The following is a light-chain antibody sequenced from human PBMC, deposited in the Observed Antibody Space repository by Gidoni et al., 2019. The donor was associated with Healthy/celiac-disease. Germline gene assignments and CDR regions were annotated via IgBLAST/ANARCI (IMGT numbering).Light chain of an antibody. V-gene: IGKV3-11*01. Sequence: EIVLTQSPATLSLSPGERATLSCRASQSVSSYLAWYQQKPGQAPRLLIYEASTRATGIPARFSGSGSGTDFTLTISSLEPEDFAVYYCQQRSNWPPRCTFGQXTKLEIK. J-gene: IGKJ2*02. CDR2: EAS. CDR1: QSVSSY. CDR3: QQRSNWPPRCT.